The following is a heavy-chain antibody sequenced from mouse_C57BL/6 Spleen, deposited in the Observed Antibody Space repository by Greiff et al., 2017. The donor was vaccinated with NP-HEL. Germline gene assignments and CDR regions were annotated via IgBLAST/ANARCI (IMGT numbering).Heavy chain of an antibody. D-gene: IGHD2-5*01. Sequence: QVQLQQSGPELVKPGASVKISCKASGYAFSSSWMNWVKQRPGKGLEWIGRIYPGDGDTNYNGKFKGKATLTADKSSSTTYMQLSSLTSEDAAVYFCARGKTRRVSYFDYWGQGTTLTVSS. V-gene: IGHV1-82*01. CDR2: IYPGDGDT. CDR1: GYAFSSSW. J-gene: IGHJ2*01. CDR3: ARGKTRRVSYFDY.